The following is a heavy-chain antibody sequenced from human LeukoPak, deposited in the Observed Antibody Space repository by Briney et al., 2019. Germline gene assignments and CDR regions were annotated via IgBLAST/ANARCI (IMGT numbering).Heavy chain of an antibody. Sequence: GGPLRLSCATSGFSFSSYAMSWVRQAPGKGLEWFSAMSSSDDGRYYAASVRGRFTISRDTSRSTLYLQMNSLRAEDAAVYYCAKAPVTSCRGAFCYPFDFWGQGTLVTVSS. D-gene: IGHD2-15*01. CDR3: AKAPVTSCRGAFCYPFDF. CDR1: GFSFSSYA. CDR2: MSSSDDGR. V-gene: IGHV3-23*01. J-gene: IGHJ4*02.